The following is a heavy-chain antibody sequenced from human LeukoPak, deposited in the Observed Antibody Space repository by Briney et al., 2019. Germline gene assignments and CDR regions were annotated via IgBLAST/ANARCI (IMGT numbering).Heavy chain of an antibody. CDR2: ISAYNGNT. J-gene: IGHJ4*02. D-gene: IGHD3-22*01. V-gene: IGHV1-18*01. Sequence: ASVKVSCKASGYTFTSYGISWVRQAPGQGLEWMGWISAYNGNTNYAQKLQGRVTMTTDTSTSTAYMELRGLRSDDTAVYYCARSFYDSSGPQLDYWGQGTLVTVSS. CDR3: ARSFYDSSGPQLDY. CDR1: GYTFTSYG.